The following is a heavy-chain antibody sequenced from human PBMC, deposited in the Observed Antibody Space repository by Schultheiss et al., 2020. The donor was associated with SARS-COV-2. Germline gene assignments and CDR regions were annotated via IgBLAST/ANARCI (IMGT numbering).Heavy chain of an antibody. CDR3: ARDPLHVDTAMAPHLDV. CDR1: GYSISSGYY. J-gene: IGHJ6*02. Sequence: SETLSLTCAVSGYSISSGYYWGWIRQPPGKGLEWIGRIYTSGSTNYNPSLKSRVTMSVDTSKNQFSLKLSSVTSADTAVYYCARDPLHVDTAMAPHLDVWGQGTTVTVSS. D-gene: IGHD5-18*01. V-gene: IGHV4-38-2*02. CDR2: IYTSGST.